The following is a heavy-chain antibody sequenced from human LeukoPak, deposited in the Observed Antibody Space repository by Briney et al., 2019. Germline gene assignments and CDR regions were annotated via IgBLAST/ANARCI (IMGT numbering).Heavy chain of an antibody. V-gene: IGHV4-59*01. Sequence: SETLSLTCTVSGGSISSYYWSWIRQPPGKGLEWIGYIYYTGSTNFNPSLKSRVTVSVGTSKKQFSLKLTSVTAADTAIYYCARTLASYGSGSTFYFDYWGQGTLVTVSS. CDR2: IYYTGST. J-gene: IGHJ4*02. D-gene: IGHD3-10*01. CDR1: GGSISSYY. CDR3: ARTLASYGSGSTFYFDY.